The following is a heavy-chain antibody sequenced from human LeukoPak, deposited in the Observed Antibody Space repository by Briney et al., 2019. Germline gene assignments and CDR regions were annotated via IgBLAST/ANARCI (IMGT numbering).Heavy chain of an antibody. V-gene: IGHV3-30-3*01. D-gene: IGHD3-3*01. J-gene: IGHJ4*02. Sequence: GRSLRLSCAASGFTFSSYAMHWVRQAPGKGLEWVAVISYDGSNKYYADSVKGRFTISRDNSKNTLYLQMNSLRAEDTAVYYCARGLAASIFERPGTLDYWGQGTLVTVSS. CDR1: GFTFSSYA. CDR3: ARGLAASIFERPGTLDY. CDR2: ISYDGSNK.